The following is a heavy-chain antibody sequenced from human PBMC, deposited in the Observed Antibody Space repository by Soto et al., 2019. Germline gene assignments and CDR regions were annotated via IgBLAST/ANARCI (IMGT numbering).Heavy chain of an antibody. CDR1: GFSISSNY. D-gene: IGHD3-10*01. J-gene: IGHJ4*02. CDR3: ARGQQVSTIRGVQGFDY. CDR2: LYSGGTS. Sequence: EVQLVETGGGLIKPGGSLRLSCAASGFSISSNYVTWVRQAPGKGLEWVTLLYSGGTSYYADSVKGRFTISRDNSKNTLFLQMNRLKTEDTAVYYCARGQQVSTIRGVQGFDYWGQGTLVTVSS. V-gene: IGHV3-53*02.